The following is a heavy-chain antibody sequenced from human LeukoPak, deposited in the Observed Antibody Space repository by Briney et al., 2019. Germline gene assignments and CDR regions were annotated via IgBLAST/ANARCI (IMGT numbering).Heavy chain of an antibody. J-gene: IGHJ3*01. Sequence: PSETLSLTCTVSGGYTTTYYWSWIRQPPGKGLEWIGYIYYSGNTNYNPSLKSRVIISIDTSKNQFSLKLSSVTAADTAVYYCARDGTEAYDVLTGYSLPGTFDLWGQGTMVTVSS. CDR3: ARDGTEAYDVLTGYSLPGTFDL. D-gene: IGHD3-9*01. CDR1: GGYTTTYY. CDR2: IYYSGNT. V-gene: IGHV4-59*01.